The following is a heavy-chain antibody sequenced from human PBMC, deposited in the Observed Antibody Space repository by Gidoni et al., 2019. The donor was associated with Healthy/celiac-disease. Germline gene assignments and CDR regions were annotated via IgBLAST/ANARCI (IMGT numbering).Heavy chain of an antibody. Sequence: QVTLKESGPVLVKPTETLTLTCTVSGFSLSNARMGVSWIRQPPGKALEWLAHIFSNDEKSYSTSLKSRLTISKDTSKSQVVLTMTNMDPVDTATYYCARMNRGSGSYYFDYYYYGMDVWGQGTTVTVSS. CDR1: GFSLSNARMG. D-gene: IGHD1-26*01. CDR2: IFSNDEK. J-gene: IGHJ6*02. CDR3: ARMNRGSGSYYFDYYYYGMDV. V-gene: IGHV2-26*01.